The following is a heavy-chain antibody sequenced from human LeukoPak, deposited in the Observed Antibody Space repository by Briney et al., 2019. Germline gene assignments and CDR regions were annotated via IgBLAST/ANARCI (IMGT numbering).Heavy chain of an antibody. J-gene: IGHJ4*02. CDR3: ASGRETANSEFDY. Sequence: GESLKISCKGSGYSFTSYWIGWVRQMPGKGLEWMAIIYPGDSDTRYSTSLTGQVTISADKYISTAYLQWSSLKASDTAMYYCASGRETANSEFDYWSEGSLLTVSS. CDR2: IYPGDSDT. CDR1: GYSFTSYW. D-gene: IGHD5-18*01. V-gene: IGHV5-51*01.